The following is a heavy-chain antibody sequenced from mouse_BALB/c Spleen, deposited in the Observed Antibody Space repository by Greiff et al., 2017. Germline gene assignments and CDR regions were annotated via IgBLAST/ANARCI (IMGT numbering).Heavy chain of an antibody. V-gene: IGHV5-17*02. D-gene: IGHD1-1*01. CDR3: ARYGEDAMDY. Sequence: EVKLVESGGGLVQPGGSRKLSCAASGFTFSSFGMHWVRQAPEKGLEWVAYISSGSSTIYYADTVKGRFTISRDNPKNTLFLQMTSLRSEDTAMYYCARYGEDAMDYWGQGTSVTVSS. CDR1: GFTFSSFG. CDR2: ISSGSSTI. J-gene: IGHJ4*01.